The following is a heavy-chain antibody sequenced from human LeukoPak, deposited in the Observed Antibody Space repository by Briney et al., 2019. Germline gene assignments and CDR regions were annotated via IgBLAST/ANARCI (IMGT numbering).Heavy chain of an antibody. CDR3: AREQVDTAVFDY. J-gene: IGHJ4*02. V-gene: IGHV1-2*02. D-gene: IGHD5-18*01. CDR2: INPNSGGT. Sequence: ASVKVSCKASGYTFTGYYMHWVRQAPGQGLEWMGWINPNSGGTNYAQKFQGRVTMTRDTSISTAYMELSRLRSDDTAVYYCAREQVDTAVFDYWGQGTLVTVSS. CDR1: GYTFTGYY.